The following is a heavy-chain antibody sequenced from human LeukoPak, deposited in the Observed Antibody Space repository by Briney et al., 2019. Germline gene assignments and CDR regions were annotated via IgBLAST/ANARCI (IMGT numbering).Heavy chain of an antibody. CDR1: GFTFSSYA. J-gene: IGHJ3*02. Sequence: GGSLRLSCAASGFTFSSYAMHWVRQAPGKGLEYVSAISSNGGSTYYANSVKGRFTISRDNSKNTLYLQMGSLRAEDTAVYYCARETNYYGSSGYNGAFAIWGQGTMVTVSS. CDR2: ISSNGGST. D-gene: IGHD3-22*01. V-gene: IGHV3-64*01. CDR3: ARETNYYGSSGYNGAFAI.